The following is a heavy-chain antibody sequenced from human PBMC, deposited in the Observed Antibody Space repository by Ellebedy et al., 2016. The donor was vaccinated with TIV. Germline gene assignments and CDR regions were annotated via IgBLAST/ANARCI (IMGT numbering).Heavy chain of an antibody. CDR1: GFTFSSYS. CDR2: ISGSAGST. J-gene: IGHJ4*02. Sequence: PGGSLRLSCVASGFTFSSYSMNWVRQAPGKGLEWVSAISGSAGSTYYADSVKGRFTISRDNSKNTLFLQMNSLRAEDTAVYYCAKDGRGTNPGHFDYWGQGTLVTVSS. CDR3: AKDGRGTNPGHFDY. D-gene: IGHD2-8*01. V-gene: IGHV3-23*01.